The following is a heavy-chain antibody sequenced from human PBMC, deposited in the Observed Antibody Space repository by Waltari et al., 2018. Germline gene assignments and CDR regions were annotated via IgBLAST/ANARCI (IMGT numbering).Heavy chain of an antibody. CDR3: ARVGLGDGYNFPDY. CDR2: IYTSGST. D-gene: IGHD5-12*01. CDR1: GGSISSGSYY. V-gene: IGHV4-61*02. J-gene: IGHJ4*02. Sequence: QVQLQESGPGLVKPSQTLSLTCTVSGGSISSGSYYWSWIRQPAGKGLEWIGRIYTSGSTNYNPPLKSRVTISVDTSKNQFSLKLSSVTAADTAVYFCARVGLGDGYNFPDYWGQGTLVTVSS.